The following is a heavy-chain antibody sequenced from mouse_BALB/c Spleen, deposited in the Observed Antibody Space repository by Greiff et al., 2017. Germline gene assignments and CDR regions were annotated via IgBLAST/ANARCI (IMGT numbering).Heavy chain of an antibody. V-gene: IGHV1-18*01. Sequence: DVQLQESGPELVKPGASVKIPCKASGYTFTDYNMDWVKQSHGKSLEWIGDINPNNGGTIYNQKFKGKATLTVDKSSSTAYMELRSLTSEDTAVYYCASTVVGDWFAYWGQGTLVTVSA. D-gene: IGHD1-1*01. J-gene: IGHJ3*01. CDR3: ASTVVGDWFAY. CDR2: INPNNGGT. CDR1: GYTFTDYN.